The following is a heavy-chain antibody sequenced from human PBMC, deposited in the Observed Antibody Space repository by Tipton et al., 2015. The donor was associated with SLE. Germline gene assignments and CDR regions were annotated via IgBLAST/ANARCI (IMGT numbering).Heavy chain of an antibody. CDR2: IYYTGIT. CDR1: GGSVSSYY. CDR3: AGERQHLDGTENKFDI. V-gene: IGHV4-59*02. J-gene: IGHJ3*02. D-gene: IGHD6-13*01. Sequence: TLSLTCTVSGGSVSSYYWSWIRQPPGKGLEWIGYIYYTGITNYKSSLKSRVTISVDTSKNQFSLKLTSVTAADTAVYYSAGERQHLDGTENKFDIWGQGTMVTVSS.